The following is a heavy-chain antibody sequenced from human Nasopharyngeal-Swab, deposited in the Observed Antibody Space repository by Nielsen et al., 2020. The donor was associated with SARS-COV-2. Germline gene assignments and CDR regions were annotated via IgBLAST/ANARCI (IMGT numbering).Heavy chain of an antibody. CDR1: GGSFSGYY. CDR2: INHSGST. CDR3: ARGSLGSFSTVTRIYGMDV. D-gene: IGHD4-17*01. V-gene: IGHV4-34*01. Sequence: SETLSLTCAVYGGSFSGYYWNWIRQPPGKGLEWIGEINHSGSTNYNPSLKSRVTISVDTSKNQFSLKLSSVTAADTAVYYCARGSLGSFSTVTRIYGMDVWGQGTTVTVSS. J-gene: IGHJ6*02.